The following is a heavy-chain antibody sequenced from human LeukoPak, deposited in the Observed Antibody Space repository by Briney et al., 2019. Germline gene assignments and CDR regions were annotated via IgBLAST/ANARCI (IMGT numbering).Heavy chain of an antibody. CDR1: GYTFTSYG. J-gene: IGHJ4*02. D-gene: IGHD6-13*01. Sequence: GASVKVSCKASGYTFTSYGISWVRQAPGQGLEWMGWISAYNGNTNYAQKLQGRVTMTTDTSTSTAYMELRSLRSDDTAVYYCARGGFSSSWYRGGGKFDYWGQGTLVTVSS. CDR2: ISAYNGNT. V-gene: IGHV1-18*01. CDR3: ARGGFSSSWYRGGGKFDY.